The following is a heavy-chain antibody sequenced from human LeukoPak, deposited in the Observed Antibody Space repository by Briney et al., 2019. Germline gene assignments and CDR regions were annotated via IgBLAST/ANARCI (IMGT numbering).Heavy chain of an antibody. Sequence: ASVKVSCKASGYTFPGHRIHWVRQAPGQGLEWMGWINPKNGGTNCAQKFQGRVTMTRDTSINTAFMELSRLNSDDTAVYFCARDGYGGNSFDYWGQGTLVTVSS. CDR3: ARDGYGGNSFDY. CDR2: INPKNGGT. D-gene: IGHD4-23*01. J-gene: IGHJ4*02. V-gene: IGHV1-2*02. CDR1: GYTFPGHR.